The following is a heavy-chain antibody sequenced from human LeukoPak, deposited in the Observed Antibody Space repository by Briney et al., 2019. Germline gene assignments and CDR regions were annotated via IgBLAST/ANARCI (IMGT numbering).Heavy chain of an antibody. CDR2: ISGSGGST. V-gene: IGHV3-23*01. D-gene: IGHD6-25*01. J-gene: IGHJ4*02. CDR3: ATFPTLAADDY. CDR1: GFRFDDFG. Sequence: GGSLRLSCAASGFRFDDFGKSWVRQAPGKGLEWVSAISGSGGSTYYADSVKGRFTISRDNSKNTLYLQMNSLRAEDTAVYYCATFPTLAADDYWGQGTPVTVSS.